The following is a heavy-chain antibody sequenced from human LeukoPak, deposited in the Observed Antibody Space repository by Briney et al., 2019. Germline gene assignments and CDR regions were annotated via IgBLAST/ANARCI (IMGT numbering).Heavy chain of an antibody. V-gene: IGHV1-2*02. CDR1: GYTFTGYY. J-gene: IGHJ6*02. Sequence: ASVKVSCKASGYTFTGYYMHWVRQAPGQGLEWMGWINPNSGGTNYAQKFQGRVTMTRDTSISTAYMELSRLRSDDTAVYYCARDRLRFLEWLPHHYYGMDVWGQGTTVTVSS. CDR3: ARDRLRFLEWLPHHYYGMDV. CDR2: INPNSGGT. D-gene: IGHD3-3*01.